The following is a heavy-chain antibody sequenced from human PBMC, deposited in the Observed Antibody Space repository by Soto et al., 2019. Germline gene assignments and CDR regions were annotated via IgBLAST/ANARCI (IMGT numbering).Heavy chain of an antibody. Sequence: GASVKVSCKASGYTFTSYDINWVRQATGQGPEWMGWMNPNSGKTDYAQKFQGRVTMTRDTSISTAYLELSSLTSDDTAVHYCARDLGYCSGGSCRNWFDPWGQGTLVTVSS. V-gene: IGHV1-8*01. J-gene: IGHJ5*02. CDR2: MNPNSGKT. CDR1: GYTFTSYD. CDR3: ARDLGYCSGGSCRNWFDP. D-gene: IGHD2-15*01.